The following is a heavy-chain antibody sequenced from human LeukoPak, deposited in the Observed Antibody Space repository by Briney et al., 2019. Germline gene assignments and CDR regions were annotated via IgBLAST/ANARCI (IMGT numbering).Heavy chain of an antibody. D-gene: IGHD3-22*01. V-gene: IGHV3-48*01. CDR1: GFTLSNYS. J-gene: IGHJ4*02. Sequence: GGSLRLSCAVSGFTLSNYSMNWVRQAPGKGLEWISYISGSGFTIHYADSVKGRFTISRDNAKNSLYLQMNSLRAEDTAVYYCARAVSSYYYDSSLLDYWGQGTLVTVSS. CDR3: ARAVSSYYYDSSLLDY. CDR2: ISGSGFTI.